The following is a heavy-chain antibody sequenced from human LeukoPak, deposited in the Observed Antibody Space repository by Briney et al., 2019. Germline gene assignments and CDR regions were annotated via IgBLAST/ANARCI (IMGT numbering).Heavy chain of an antibody. D-gene: IGHD3-16*01. CDR1: GFTFNNYA. J-gene: IGHJ4*02. V-gene: IGHV3-23*01. CDR2: ISGSDDST. Sequence: PGGSLRLSCAASGFTFNNYAMSWVRLAPGKGLEWVSLISGSDDSTYYADSVKGRFTISRSNSKNTLYLQMNSLRAEDTATYYCAKAKFGLSFFEYWGKGTLVTVSS. CDR3: AKAKFGLSFFEY.